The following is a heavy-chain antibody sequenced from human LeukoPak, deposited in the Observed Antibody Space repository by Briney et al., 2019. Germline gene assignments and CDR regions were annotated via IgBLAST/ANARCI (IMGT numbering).Heavy chain of an antibody. V-gene: IGHV3-21*01. D-gene: IGHD5-24*01. CDR1: GFTFSSYS. Sequence: PGGSLRLSCAASGFTFSSYSMNWVRQAPGKGLEWVSSISSSSSYIYYADSVKGRFPISRDNAKNSLYLQMNSLRAEDTAVYYCARGGLQFLPNDYWGQGTLVTVSS. J-gene: IGHJ4*02. CDR2: ISSSSSYI. CDR3: ARGGLQFLPNDY.